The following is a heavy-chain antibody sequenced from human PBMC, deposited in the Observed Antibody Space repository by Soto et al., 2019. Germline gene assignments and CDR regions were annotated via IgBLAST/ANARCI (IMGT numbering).Heavy chain of an antibody. CDR3: ARVADNWNYNYYFDY. D-gene: IGHD1-7*01. V-gene: IGHV4-4*07. CDR1: GGSISSYY. Sequence: QVQLQESGPGLVKPSETLSLTCTVSGGSISSYYWSWIRQPAGKGLEWIGRIYTSGSTNYNPSLKSRVTMSVDTSKNQFSLKLSSVTAADTAVYYCARVADNWNYNYYFDYWGQGTLVTVSS. CDR2: IYTSGST. J-gene: IGHJ4*02.